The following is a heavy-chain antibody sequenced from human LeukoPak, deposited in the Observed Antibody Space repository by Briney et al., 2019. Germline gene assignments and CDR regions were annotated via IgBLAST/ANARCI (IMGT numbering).Heavy chain of an antibody. Sequence: PGGSLRLSCAASGFTFTSYTMHRVRQAPGKGVGRGAVISYDGSNKYYADSVKGRFTLSRDNSRNTLYLQMNSLRAEDTAVYYCARDPPVDYYDSSGYPNLPDYWGQGTLVTVSS. CDR3: ARDPPVDYYDSSGYPNLPDY. CDR1: GFTFTSYT. J-gene: IGHJ4*02. V-gene: IGHV3-30-3*01. D-gene: IGHD3-22*01. CDR2: ISYDGSNK.